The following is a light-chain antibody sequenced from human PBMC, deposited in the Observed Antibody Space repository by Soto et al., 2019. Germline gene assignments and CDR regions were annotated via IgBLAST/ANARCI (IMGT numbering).Light chain of an antibody. CDR3: QQYGSSPFT. V-gene: IGKV3-20*01. CDR2: GAS. CDR1: QSVSSSY. Sequence: EIVLTQSPGTLSLSPGERATLSCRASQSVSSSYLAWYQQKPGQAPRLRIYGASSRATGIPDRFSGSGSGTDFTLTISRLEPEDFAVYYCQQYGSSPFTFGPGTKLDIK. J-gene: IGKJ3*01.